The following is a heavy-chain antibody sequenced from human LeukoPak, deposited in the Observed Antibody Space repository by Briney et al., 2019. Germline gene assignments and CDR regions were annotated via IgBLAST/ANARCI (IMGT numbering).Heavy chain of an antibody. CDR1: GFAFSTYA. CDR2: ISGSGDNT. CDR3: AKLYSYDTSRYFDY. Sequence: GGSLRLSCAASGFAFSTYAMIWVRQAPGKGLEWVSAISGSGDNTYCADSVKGRFTISRDNSRNTLYLQMSSLRAEDTAVYYCAKLYSYDTSRYFDYWGQGTLVTVSS. D-gene: IGHD3-22*01. J-gene: IGHJ4*02. V-gene: IGHV3-23*01.